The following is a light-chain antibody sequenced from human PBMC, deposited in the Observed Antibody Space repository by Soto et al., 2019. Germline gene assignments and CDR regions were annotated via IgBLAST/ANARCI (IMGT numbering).Light chain of an antibody. CDR3: AVWDNSLNGVA. CDR1: SSSIGSNY. V-gene: IGLV1-47*01. CDR2: RDS. Sequence: QSVLTQPPSASGTPGQRVTISCSESSSSIGSNYIYWYQQLPGTAPKLLIYRDSQRPSGVPDRFSGSKSGTSASLAISGLRSEDEADYYCAVWDNSLNGVAFGGGTKLTVL. J-gene: IGLJ2*01.